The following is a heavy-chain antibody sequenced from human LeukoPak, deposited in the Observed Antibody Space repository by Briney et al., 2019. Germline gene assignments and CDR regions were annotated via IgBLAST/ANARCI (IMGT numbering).Heavy chain of an antibody. CDR2: INHSGST. CDR3: ARARITIFGVVTQHDY. D-gene: IGHD3-3*01. J-gene: IGHJ4*02. Sequence: SETLSLTCAVYGGSFSGYYWSWIRQPPGKGREWLGEINHSGSTNYNPSLKSRVTISVDTSKNQFSLKLSSVTAADTAVYYCARARITIFGVVTQHDYWGQGTLVTVSS. CDR1: GGSFSGYY. V-gene: IGHV4-34*01.